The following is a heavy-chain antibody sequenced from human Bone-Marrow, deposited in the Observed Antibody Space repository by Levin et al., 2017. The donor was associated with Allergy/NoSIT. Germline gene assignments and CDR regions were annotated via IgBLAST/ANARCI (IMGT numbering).Heavy chain of an antibody. CDR3: TRRAALDF. CDR1: GFTFSAYA. D-gene: IGHD6-13*01. CDR2: IVGDGYNR. V-gene: IGHV3-23*01. J-gene: IGHJ4*02. Sequence: GGSLRLSCVASGFTFSAYAMNWVRQAPGKGLEWISGIVGDGYNREYADSVKGRFTISRDNSKNTLYLQMDGLRADDTAMYFCTRRAALDFWGQGTSVTVSS.